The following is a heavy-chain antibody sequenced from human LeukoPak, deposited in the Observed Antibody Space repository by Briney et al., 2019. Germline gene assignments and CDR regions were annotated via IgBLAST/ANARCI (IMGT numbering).Heavy chain of an antibody. V-gene: IGHV4-59*01. CDR3: ARVVVEPSYYYYYMDV. Sequence: SETLSLTCTVSGGSISSYYWSRIRQPPGKGLEWIGYIYYSGSTNYNPSLKSRVTISVDTSKNQFSLKLSSVTAADTAVYYCARVVVEPSYYYYYMDVWGKGTTVTISS. CDR2: IYYSGST. J-gene: IGHJ6*03. D-gene: IGHD3-22*01. CDR1: GGSISSYY.